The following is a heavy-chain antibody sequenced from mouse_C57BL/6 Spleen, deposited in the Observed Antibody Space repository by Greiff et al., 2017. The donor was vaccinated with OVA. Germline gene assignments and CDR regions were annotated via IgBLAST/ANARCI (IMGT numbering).Heavy chain of an antibody. CDR1: GFSLTSYG. Sequence: QVQLQQSGPGLVAPSQSLSITCTVSGFSLTSYGVHWVRQPPGKGLEWLVVIWSDGSTTYNSALKSRLSISKDNSKSQVFLKMNSLQTDDTAMYYCARVGGLRRGYYAMDYWGQGTSVTVSS. CDR3: ARVGGLRRGYYAMDY. J-gene: IGHJ4*01. CDR2: IWSDGST. D-gene: IGHD2-4*01. V-gene: IGHV2-6*03.